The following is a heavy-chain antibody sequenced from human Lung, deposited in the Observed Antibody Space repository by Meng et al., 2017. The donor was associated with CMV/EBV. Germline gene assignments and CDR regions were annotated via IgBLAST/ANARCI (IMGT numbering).Heavy chain of an antibody. D-gene: IGHD6-13*01. V-gene: IGHV3-74*01. CDR1: GFTFSSYW. CDR3: ARGGSSWGGKYYYYGMDV. Sequence: SXAASGFTFSSYWMHWVRQAPGKGLVWVSRINSDGSSTSYADSVKGRFTISRDNAKNTLYLQMNSLRAEDTAVYYRARGGSSWGGKYYYYGMDVXGQGXTVTVSS. CDR2: INSDGSST. J-gene: IGHJ6*02.